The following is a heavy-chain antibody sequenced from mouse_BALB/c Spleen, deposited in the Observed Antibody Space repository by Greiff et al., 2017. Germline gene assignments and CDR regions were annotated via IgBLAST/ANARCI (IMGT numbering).Heavy chain of an antibody. V-gene: IGHV2-2*02. J-gene: IGHJ4*01. CDR3: ARRPLTTMITTYAMDY. Sequence: QVHVKQSGPGLVQPSQSLSITCTVSGFSLTSYGVHWVRQSPGKGLEWLGVIWSGGSTDYNAAFISRLSISKDNSKSQVFFKMNSLQANDTAIYYCARRPLTTMITTYAMDYWGQGTSVTVSS. CDR2: IWSGGST. CDR1: GFSLTSYG. D-gene: IGHD2-4*01.